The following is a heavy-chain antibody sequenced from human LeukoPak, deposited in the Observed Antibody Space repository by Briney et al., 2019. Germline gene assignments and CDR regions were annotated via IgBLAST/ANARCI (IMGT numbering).Heavy chain of an antibody. J-gene: IGHJ4*02. CDR1: GGSISSSSYY. V-gene: IGHV4-39*01. D-gene: IGHD6-13*01. CDR2: IYYSGST. Sequence: PSETLSLTCTVSGGSISSSSYYWGWIRQPPGKGLEWIGSIYYSGSTYYNPSLKSRVTISVDTSKNQFSLKLSSVTAADTAVYYCARTRDQKAYSSSWYTFWGQGTLVTVSS. CDR3: ARTRDQKAYSSSWYTF.